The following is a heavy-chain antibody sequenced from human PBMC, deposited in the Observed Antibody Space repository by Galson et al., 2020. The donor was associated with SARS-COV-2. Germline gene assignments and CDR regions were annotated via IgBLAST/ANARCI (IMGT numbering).Heavy chain of an antibody. CDR2: INSDGSST. D-gene: IGHD6-19*01. CDR3: ARVGTGSGLKSCFGY. J-gene: IGHJ4*02. CDR1: GFTFSSSW. Sequence: TGGSLRLSCAASGFTFSSSWMHWVRQAPGKGLVWVSRINSDGSSTSYADSVKGRFTISRDNAKNTLYLEMNSLRAEDTAVYYCARVGTGSGLKSCFGYWIQGTLVAVSS. V-gene: IGHV3-74*01.